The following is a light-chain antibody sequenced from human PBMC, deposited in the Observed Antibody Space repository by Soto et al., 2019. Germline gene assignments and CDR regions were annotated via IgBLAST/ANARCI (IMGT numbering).Light chain of an antibody. CDR2: DAI. J-gene: IGKJ1*01. Sequence: EKLMSQSPATLSVSPGERVTLSCRASQNIHNHMSWFLQKPGQTPRLLIYDAIIRAADVPARFSGSWSGTEFTLTINSLQSEDFAVYYCQQYGSSSWTFGQGTKV. CDR3: QQYGSSSWT. V-gene: IGKV3-15*01. CDR1: QNIHNH.